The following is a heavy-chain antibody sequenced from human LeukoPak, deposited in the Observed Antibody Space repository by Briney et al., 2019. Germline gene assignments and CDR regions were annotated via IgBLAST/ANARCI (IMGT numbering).Heavy chain of an antibody. V-gene: IGHV3-21*01. D-gene: IGHD1-26*01. CDR2: ISSSSLYI. CDR3: ARASYCTY. Sequence: ECVSSISSSSLYIYYADSVKGRFTISRHNAKNSLYLQMNSLRAEDTAVYYCARASYCTYWGQGTLVTVSS. J-gene: IGHJ4*02.